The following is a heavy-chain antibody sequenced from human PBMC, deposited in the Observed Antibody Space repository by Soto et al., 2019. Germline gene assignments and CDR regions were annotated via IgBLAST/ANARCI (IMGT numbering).Heavy chain of an antibody. CDR2: IYPGDSDT. D-gene: IGHD6-13*01. Sequence: GESLKISCKGSGYSFTSYWIGWVRQMPGKGLEWMGIIYPGDSDTRYSPSFQGQVTISADKSISTAYLQWSSLKASDTAMYYCARHKGWYSSSWYGIDYWGRGTLVTVSS. CDR1: GYSFTSYW. CDR3: ARHKGWYSSSWYGIDY. J-gene: IGHJ4*02. V-gene: IGHV5-51*01.